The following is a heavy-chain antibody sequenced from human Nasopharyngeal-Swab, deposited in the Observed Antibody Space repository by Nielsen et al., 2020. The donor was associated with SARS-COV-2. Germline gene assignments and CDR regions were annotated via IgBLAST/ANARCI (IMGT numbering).Heavy chain of an antibody. D-gene: IGHD3-16*02. CDR1: GGSISSYY. J-gene: IGHJ4*02. CDR3: ASSFQYVWGSYRLDY. V-gene: IGHV4-59*01. Sequence: SETLSLTCTVSGGSISSYYWSWIRQPPGKGLEWIGYIYYSGSTNYNPSLKSRVTISVDTSKNQFSLELSSVTAADTAVYYCASSFQYVWGSYRLDYWGQGTLVTVSS. CDR2: IYYSGST.